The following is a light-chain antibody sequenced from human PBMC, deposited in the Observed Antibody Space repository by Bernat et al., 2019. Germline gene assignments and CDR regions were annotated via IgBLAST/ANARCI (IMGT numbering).Light chain of an antibody. CDR3: TSYTTSNTWV. V-gene: IGLV2-8*01. CDR1: SSDVGGYDY. CDR2: EVS. J-gene: IGLJ3*02. Sequence: QSALTQPPSASGSPGQSVTISCAGTSSDVGGYDYVSWYQRHPGKAPKLMIYEVSKRPSGVPNRFSGSKSGNTASLTVSGLQPEDEADYSCTSYTTSNTWVFGGGTKPTVL.